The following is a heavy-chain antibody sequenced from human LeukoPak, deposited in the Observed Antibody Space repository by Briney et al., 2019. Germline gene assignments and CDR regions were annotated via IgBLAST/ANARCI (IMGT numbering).Heavy chain of an antibody. Sequence: ASVEVSCKASGYTFTSYGISWVRQAPGQGLEWMGWISAYNGNTNYAQKLQGRVTMTTDTSTSTAYMELRSLRSDDTAVYYCARDHTVEATTTSYSFFGRKHHDFDYWGQGTLVTVSS. V-gene: IGHV1-18*01. CDR1: GYTFTSYG. J-gene: IGHJ4*02. CDR2: ISAYNGNT. CDR3: ARDHTVEATTTSYSFFGRKHHDFDY. D-gene: IGHD1-26*01.